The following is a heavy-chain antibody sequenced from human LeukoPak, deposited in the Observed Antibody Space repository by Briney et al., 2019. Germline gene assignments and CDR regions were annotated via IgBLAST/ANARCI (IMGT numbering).Heavy chain of an antibody. J-gene: IGHJ3*02. D-gene: IGHD3-10*01. CDR1: GFTFCNYG. Sequence: PGGSLRLSGAASGFTFCNYGMHWVRQAPGKGLEWVVVISYDGSNKYYADSVKGRFTISRDNSKNTLYLQMNSLRAEDTAVYYCANGYYYGSGSYYKEAFDIWGQGTMVTVSS. CDR2: ISYDGSNK. V-gene: IGHV3-30*18. CDR3: ANGYYYGSGSYYKEAFDI.